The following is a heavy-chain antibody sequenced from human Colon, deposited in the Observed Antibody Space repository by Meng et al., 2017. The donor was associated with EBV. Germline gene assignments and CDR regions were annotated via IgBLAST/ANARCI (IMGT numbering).Heavy chain of an antibody. CDR2: IHSGGTT. Sequence: EGQLVESGGGVVHPGGSLRLSCAAPGFNVSYNYMSWVRQAPGKGLQWVSGIHSGGTTHYADSVKGRFTISRDTSKNTLSLQMNSLRAEDTAVYYCARENNRAFDHWGQGTLVTVSS. D-gene: IGHD1/OR15-1a*01. CDR3: ARENNRAFDH. CDR1: GFNVSYNY. V-gene: IGHV3-53*01. J-gene: IGHJ5*02.